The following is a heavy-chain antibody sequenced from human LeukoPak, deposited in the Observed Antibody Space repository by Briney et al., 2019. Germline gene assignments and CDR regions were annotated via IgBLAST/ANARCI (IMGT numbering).Heavy chain of an antibody. D-gene: IGHD3-22*01. CDR3: AKVNAFTMIVVVNPFGFDY. CDR2: ISSSSSYI. Sequence: GGSLRLSCAASGFIFSSYGMHWVRQAPGKGLEWVSSISSSSSYIYYADSVKGRFTISRDNAKNSLYLQMNSLRAEDTAVYYCAKVNAFTMIVVVNPFGFDYWGQGTLVTVSS. J-gene: IGHJ4*02. CDR1: GFIFSSYG. V-gene: IGHV3-21*01.